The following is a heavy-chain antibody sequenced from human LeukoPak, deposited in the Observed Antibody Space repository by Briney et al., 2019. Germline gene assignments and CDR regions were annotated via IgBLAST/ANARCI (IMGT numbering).Heavy chain of an antibody. J-gene: IGHJ5*02. D-gene: IGHD6-13*01. CDR1: GFTFSSYA. CDR3: AKRRRRWIAAAGLLFDP. Sequence: HPGGSLRLSCAASGFTFSSYAMSWVRQAPGKGLEWVSAISGSGGSTYYADSVKGRFTISRDNSKNTLYLQMNSLRAEDTAVYYCAKRRRRWIAAAGLLFDPWGQGTLVTVSS. V-gene: IGHV3-23*01. CDR2: ISGSGGST.